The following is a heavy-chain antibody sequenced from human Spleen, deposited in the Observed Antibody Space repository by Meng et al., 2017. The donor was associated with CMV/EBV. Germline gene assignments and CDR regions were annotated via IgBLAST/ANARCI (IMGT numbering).Heavy chain of an antibody. CDR1: GFTVSSSY. D-gene: IGHD3-3*01. CDR2: IFKDGRT. Sequence: GESLKISCAASGFTVSSSYMTWVRQVPGKGLEWVSVIFKDGRTYYADSVQGRFTISRDNSKNTVCLQMNSLRPEDTAVYYCVRDLSFYYDFWSGYYTDGTFDIWGQGRMVTVSS. J-gene: IGHJ3*02. V-gene: IGHV3-66*02. CDR3: VRDLSFYYDFWSGYYTDGTFDI.